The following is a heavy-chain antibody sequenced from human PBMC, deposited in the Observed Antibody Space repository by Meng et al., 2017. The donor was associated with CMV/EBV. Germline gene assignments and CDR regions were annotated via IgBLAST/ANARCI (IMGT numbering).Heavy chain of an antibody. V-gene: IGHV4-4*07. Sequence: GQVAESGPGLVKPSEPLSLHCTVSGGSISSYYWSWIRQPAGKGLEWIGRIYTSGSTNYNPSLKSRVTMSVDTSKNQFSLKLSSVTAADTAVYYCARDLMNCSSTSCANWFDPWGQGTLVTVSS. CDR1: GGSISSYY. J-gene: IGHJ5*02. CDR2: IYTSGST. CDR3: ARDLMNCSSTSCANWFDP. D-gene: IGHD2-2*01.